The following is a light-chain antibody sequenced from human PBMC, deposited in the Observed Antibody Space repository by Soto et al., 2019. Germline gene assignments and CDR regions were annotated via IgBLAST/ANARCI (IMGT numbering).Light chain of an antibody. CDR3: TSYAGDTSLGV. J-gene: IGLJ3*02. V-gene: IGLV2-8*01. CDR2: EVS. CDR1: SSDVGGYNY. Sequence: QSVLTQPPSASGSPGQSVTISCTGTSSDVGGYNYVSWYQQHPGKAPKLMIYEVSKRPSGVPDRFSGSKSGNTASLTVSGLQAEDEADYDCTSYAGDTSLGVLGGGTTLTVL.